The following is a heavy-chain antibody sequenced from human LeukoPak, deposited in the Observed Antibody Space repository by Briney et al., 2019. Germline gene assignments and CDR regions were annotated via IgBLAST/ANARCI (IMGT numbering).Heavy chain of an antibody. V-gene: IGHV1-24*01. Sequence: ASVKVSCKVSGYTLTELSMHWVRQAPGKGLEWMGGFDPEDGETVYAQKFQGRVTMTEDTSTDTAYMELSSLRSEDTAVYYCATGNYYDILTGYYYWGQGTLVTVSS. CDR1: GYTLTELS. D-gene: IGHD3-9*01. J-gene: IGHJ4*02. CDR3: ATGNYYDILTGYYY. CDR2: FDPEDGET.